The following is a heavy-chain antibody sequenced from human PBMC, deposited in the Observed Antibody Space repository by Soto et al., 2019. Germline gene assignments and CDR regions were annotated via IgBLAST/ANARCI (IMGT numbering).Heavy chain of an antibody. CDR3: AKAHYDGSGYRTVLEY. CDR1: GFTFSNYA. D-gene: IGHD3-22*01. CDR2: MSYDGSKE. J-gene: IGHJ4*02. Sequence: PGGSLRLSCAASGFTFSNYAMHCVRQAPGQGLEWVAVMSYDGSKEYYAESVKGRFIIYRDNSKNSVYLQMYSLRAEDTALYYCAKAHYDGSGYRTVLEYWGQGTMLTVSS. V-gene: IGHV3-30*18.